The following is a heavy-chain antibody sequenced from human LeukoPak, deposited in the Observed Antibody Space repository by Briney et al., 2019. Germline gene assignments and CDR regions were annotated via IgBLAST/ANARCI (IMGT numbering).Heavy chain of an antibody. CDR1: GFTFSSYA. Sequence: AGGSLRLSCAASGFTFSSYAMSWVRQAPGKGLEWVSAISGSGGSTCYADSAKGRFTISRDNSKNTLYLQMNSLRAEDTAVYYCAKDEGMGAHFDYWGQGTLVTVSS. D-gene: IGHD1-26*01. V-gene: IGHV3-23*01. J-gene: IGHJ4*02. CDR3: AKDEGMGAHFDY. CDR2: ISGSGGST.